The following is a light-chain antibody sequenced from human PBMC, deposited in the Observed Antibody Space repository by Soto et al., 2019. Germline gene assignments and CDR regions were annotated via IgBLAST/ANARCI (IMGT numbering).Light chain of an antibody. CDR2: GAS. CDR3: QQYYDWPTIT. J-gene: IGKJ5*01. Sequence: EIVMTQSPATLSVPPGDRATLSCRASESVRSNLAWYQQKPGQAPRLLIYGASIRAADIPARFSGSGSGTAFTLTISTLQSQDFATYYCQQYYDWPTITFGQGTRLE. V-gene: IGKV3-15*01. CDR1: ESVRSN.